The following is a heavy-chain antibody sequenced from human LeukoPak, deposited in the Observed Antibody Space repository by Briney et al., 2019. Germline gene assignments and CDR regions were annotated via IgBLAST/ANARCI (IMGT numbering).Heavy chain of an antibody. CDR2: ISSSGSTI. Sequence: PGGSLRLSCAASGFTFSSYEMNWVRQAPGKGLEWVSYISSSGSTIYYADSVKGRFTISRDNAKNSLYLQMNSLRAEDTAVYYCARGGAGNPNNWFDPWGQGTLVTVSS. V-gene: IGHV3-48*03. D-gene: IGHD3-16*01. CDR1: GFTFSSYE. CDR3: ARGGAGNPNNWFDP. J-gene: IGHJ5*02.